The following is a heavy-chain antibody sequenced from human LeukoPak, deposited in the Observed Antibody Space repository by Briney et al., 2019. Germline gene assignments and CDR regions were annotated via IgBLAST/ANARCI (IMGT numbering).Heavy chain of an antibody. J-gene: IGHJ6*03. V-gene: IGHV3-23*01. D-gene: IGHD6-19*01. Sequence: GGSLSLSCAASGFTFSAYAMSWVRQPPGKGLEWVSAISGSGGSTYNPASERGVITSSDDNTKNTLDLQKNSLRAEDTAVYYCSKGGPVPGSHYIDFWANGTTVTVSS. CDR2: ISGSGGST. CDR1: GFTFSAYA. CDR3: SKGGPVPGSHYIDF.